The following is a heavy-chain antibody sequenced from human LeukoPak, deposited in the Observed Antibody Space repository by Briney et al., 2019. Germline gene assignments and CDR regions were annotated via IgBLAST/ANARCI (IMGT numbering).Heavy chain of an antibody. D-gene: IGHD2-21*02. V-gene: IGHV1-18*01. J-gene: IGHJ5*02. Sequence: ASVKVSCKASGYTFTSYGISWVRQAPGQGRAWMGWISAYNGNTNYAQKLQARVTMTTDTSTSTAYMELRSLRSDATAVYYCAYCGGDCYSRWFDPWGQGTLVTVSS. CDR2: ISAYNGNT. CDR1: GYTFTSYG. CDR3: AYCGGDCYSRWFDP.